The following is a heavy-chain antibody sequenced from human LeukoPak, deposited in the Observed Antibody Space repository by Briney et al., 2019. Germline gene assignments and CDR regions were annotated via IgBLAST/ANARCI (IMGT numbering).Heavy chain of an antibody. V-gene: IGHV3-48*03. CDR1: GFTFSSYE. Sequence: GGSLRLSCAASGFTFSSYEMNWVRLAPGKGLEGVSYISSSGSTIYYADSVKGGFTISRDNAKNSLYLQMNSLRAEDTAVYYCAELGITMIGGVWGKGTTVTISS. D-gene: IGHD3-10*02. CDR2: ISSSGSTI. CDR3: AELGITMIGGV. J-gene: IGHJ6*04.